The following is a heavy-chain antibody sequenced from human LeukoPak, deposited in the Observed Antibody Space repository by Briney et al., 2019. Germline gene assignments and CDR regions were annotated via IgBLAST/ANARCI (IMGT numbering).Heavy chain of an antibody. V-gene: IGHV3-48*04. Sequence: GGSLRLSCAASGFTFSHYSMNWVRQAPGRGLEWVSYITDSSSTIYYADSVRGRFTLSRDNTRNSLFLQLTSLRAEDTAVYYSAREYVESSGYERDYFDYWGLGTLVTVSS. J-gene: IGHJ4*02. CDR3: AREYVESSGYERDYFDY. CDR1: GFTFSHYS. CDR2: ITDSSSTI. D-gene: IGHD3-22*01.